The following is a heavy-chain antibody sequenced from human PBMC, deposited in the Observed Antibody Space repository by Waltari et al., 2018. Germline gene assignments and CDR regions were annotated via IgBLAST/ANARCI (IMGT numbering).Heavy chain of an antibody. Sequence: QVQLVQSGAEVKKPGASVKVSCRASGYTFTNYAIHWVRQAPGQSLEWMGRINEGNGNTIYSQKFPGRITITRDTSSGTAYMELTSLRSEDTAVYYCARDLPYYDFLSGVGGGYFDPWGQGTLVTVSS. V-gene: IGHV1-3*01. CDR3: ARDLPYYDFLSGVGGGYFDP. CDR2: INEGNGNT. D-gene: IGHD3-3*01. J-gene: IGHJ5*02. CDR1: GYTFTNYA.